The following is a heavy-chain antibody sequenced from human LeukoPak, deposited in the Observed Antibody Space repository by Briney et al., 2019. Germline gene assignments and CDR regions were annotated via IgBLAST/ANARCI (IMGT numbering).Heavy chain of an antibody. Sequence: SETLSLTCTVSGGSISSGGYYWSWLRQHPGKGLEWIGYIYYSGSTYYNPSLKRRVTISVDTSKNQFSLKLSSVTAADTAVYYCARDTRYSSGWDTYYFDYWGQGTLVTVFS. V-gene: IGHV4-31*03. D-gene: IGHD6-19*01. CDR1: GGSISSGGYY. CDR2: IYYSGST. J-gene: IGHJ4*02. CDR3: ARDTRYSSGWDTYYFDY.